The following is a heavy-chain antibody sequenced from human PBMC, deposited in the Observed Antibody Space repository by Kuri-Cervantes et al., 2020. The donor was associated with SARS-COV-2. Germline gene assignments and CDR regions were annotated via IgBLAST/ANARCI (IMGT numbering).Heavy chain of an antibody. D-gene: IGHD3-3*01. CDR1: GCSISSSSYY. J-gene: IGHJ5*02. V-gene: IGHV4-39*01. Sequence: SETLSLTCTVSGCSISSSSYYWGWIRQPPGKGLEWIGSIYYSGSTYYNPSLKSQVTISADTSKNQFSLKLSSVTNADTAVYFCARQMMSSITIFGVVITRNWFDPWGQGTLVTVSS. CDR3: ARQMMSSITIFGVVITRNWFDP. CDR2: IYYSGST.